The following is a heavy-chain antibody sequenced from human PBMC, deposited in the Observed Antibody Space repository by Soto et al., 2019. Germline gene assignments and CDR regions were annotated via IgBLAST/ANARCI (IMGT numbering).Heavy chain of an antibody. D-gene: IGHD1-26*01. CDR2: ITPIFDTT. Sequence: QIHLVQSGAEVKKPGSSVKISCKASGGTFSNYAISWVRQAPGQGLEWMGGITPIFDTTNYAQKFQGRLTITADTSTSTAYMELSGLRSDDTAIYYCAQYPNSLHNWFDPWGQGTLVTVSS. CDR3: AQYPNSLHNWFDP. J-gene: IGHJ5*02. CDR1: GGTFSNYA. V-gene: IGHV1-69*06.